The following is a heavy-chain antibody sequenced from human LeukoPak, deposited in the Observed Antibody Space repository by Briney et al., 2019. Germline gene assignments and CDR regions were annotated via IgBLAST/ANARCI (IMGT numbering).Heavy chain of an antibody. CDR2: INPNSGGT. D-gene: IGHD4-17*01. J-gene: IGHJ4*02. CDR3: AREVGLGDYSVDY. V-gene: IGHV1-2*02. Sequence: ASVKVSCKASGYTFTGYYMHWVRQAPGPGLEWMGWINPNSGGTNYAQKFQGRVTMTRDTSISTAYMELSRLRSDDTAVYYCAREVGLGDYSVDYWGQGTLVTVSS. CDR1: GYTFTGYY.